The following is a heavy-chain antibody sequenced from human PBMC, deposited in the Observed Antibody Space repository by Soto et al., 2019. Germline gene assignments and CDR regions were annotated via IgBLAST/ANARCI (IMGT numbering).Heavy chain of an antibody. CDR3: ARAAGWLDP. Sequence: QVQLVESGGGLVEPGGSLRLSCAASGFTFSDFYMTWIRQAPGKGLEWVSYISSSGNTISYADSVKGRFTISRDNANNSVYLQINSLRAEDTAMYYCARAAGWLDPWGQGTLVTVSS. CDR1: GFTFSDFY. J-gene: IGHJ5*02. V-gene: IGHV3-11*01. CDR2: ISSSGNTI.